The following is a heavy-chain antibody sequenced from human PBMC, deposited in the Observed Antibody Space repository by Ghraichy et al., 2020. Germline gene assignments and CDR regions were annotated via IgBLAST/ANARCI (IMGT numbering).Heavy chain of an antibody. Sequence: GGSLRLSCVASGFTFSSYTMNWVRQAPGKGLEWVSYIGTTSSTMFYADSVKGRFTISRDNAKNSLYLQMNSLRDEDTAVYYCAGFMGGGVVPAALDVWGQGTTVTVSS. J-gene: IGHJ6*02. CDR3: AGFMGGGVVPAALDV. CDR1: GFTFSSYT. D-gene: IGHD2-2*01. V-gene: IGHV3-48*02. CDR2: IGTTSSTM.